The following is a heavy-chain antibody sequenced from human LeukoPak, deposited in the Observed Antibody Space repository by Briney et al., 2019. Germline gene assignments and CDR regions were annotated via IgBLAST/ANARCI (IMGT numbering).Heavy chain of an antibody. CDR1: GYTFTGYY. CDR2: INPNSGGT. D-gene: IGHD3-9*01. CDR3: ARDEGYVLRYFDWSYTSYFDY. J-gene: IGHJ4*02. V-gene: IGHV1-2*02. Sequence: ASVKVSCKASGYTFTGYYMHWVRQAPGQGLEWMGWINPNSGGTNYAQKFQGRVTMTRDTSISTAYMELSRLRSDDTAEYYCARDEGYVLRYFDWSYTSYFDYWGQGTLVTVSS.